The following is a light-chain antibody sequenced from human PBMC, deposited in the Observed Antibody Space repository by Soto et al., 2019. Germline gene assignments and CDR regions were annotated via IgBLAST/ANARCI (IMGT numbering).Light chain of an antibody. CDR2: GAS. CDR3: QHYGRAPLMYT. CDR1: QSITSNF. J-gene: IGKJ2*01. V-gene: IGKV3-20*01. Sequence: EIVLTQSPGTLSLSPGERATLSCRASQSITSNFLAWYQQKPGQAPRLLIYGASTRAAGVPDRFSGSGSGTDFTLTITRLEPEDFAVYYCQHYGRAPLMYTLGQGTKLGVK.